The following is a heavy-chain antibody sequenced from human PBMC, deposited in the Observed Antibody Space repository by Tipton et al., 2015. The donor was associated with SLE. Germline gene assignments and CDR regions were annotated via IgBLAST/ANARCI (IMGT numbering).Heavy chain of an antibody. V-gene: IGHV4-59*01. CDR2: VFYTGST. CDR1: GGSISSYY. Sequence: TLSLTCTVSGGSISSYYWIWIRQPPGKGLEYVGDVFYTGSTTYNPSLRSRVTISVDTSKNQFSLKLTSVTAADTAVYYCARGSHEPAVVVISRRGYYYYMDVWGKGTTVTVSS. CDR3: ARGSHEPAVVVISRRGYYYYMDV. D-gene: IGHD2-15*01. J-gene: IGHJ6*03.